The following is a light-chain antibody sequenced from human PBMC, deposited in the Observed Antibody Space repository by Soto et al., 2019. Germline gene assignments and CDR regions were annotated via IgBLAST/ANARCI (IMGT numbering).Light chain of an antibody. CDR2: AAS. CDR3: LQHTTFPRT. Sequence: IQLTQSPSSLSASVGDRVTITCRASQCISRYLAWYQQEPGKAHKLLIYAASTLQSGVPSRFRGSGSGTDFTLTISSLQPEDFAAYYCLQHTTFPRTFGQGTQVEIK. V-gene: IGKV1-9*01. CDR1: QCISRY. J-gene: IGKJ1*01.